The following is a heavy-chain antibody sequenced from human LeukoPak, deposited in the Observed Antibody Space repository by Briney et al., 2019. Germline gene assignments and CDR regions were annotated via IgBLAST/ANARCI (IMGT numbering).Heavy chain of an antibody. J-gene: IGHJ4*02. CDR2: INHSGST. CDR1: GVSFSGYY. D-gene: IGHD5-12*01. Sequence: KPSETLSLTCAVYGVSFSGYYWSWIRQPPGKGLEWIGEINHSGSTDYNPSLKSRVTMSLHTSENQFSLKLSSVTAADTAVYYCARVPYSGYEFTIDSWGQGTLVTVSS. V-gene: IGHV4-34*01. CDR3: ARVPYSGYEFTIDS.